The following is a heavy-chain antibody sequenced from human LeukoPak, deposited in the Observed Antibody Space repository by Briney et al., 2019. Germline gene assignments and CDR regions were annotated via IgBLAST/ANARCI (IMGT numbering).Heavy chain of an antibody. CDR3: ARVGHRDEDYFDY. D-gene: IGHD5-24*01. CDR2: ISGYIGST. Sequence: ASVKVSCKASGYTFTSYYMHWVRQAPGQGLQWMGWISGYIGSTNYARKFQGRVSMTTDTSTSTVYMELRSLRSDDTAVYYCARVGHRDEDYFDYWGQGTLVTVSS. J-gene: IGHJ4*02. CDR1: GYTFTSYY. V-gene: IGHV1-18*04.